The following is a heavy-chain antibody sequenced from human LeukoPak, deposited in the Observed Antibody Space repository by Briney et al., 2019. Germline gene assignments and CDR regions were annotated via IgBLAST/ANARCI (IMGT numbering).Heavy chain of an antibody. D-gene: IGHD3-22*01. V-gene: IGHV3-43D*03. CDR3: AKDADYDSSGYSDY. J-gene: IGHJ4*02. CDR1: GFTFDDYA. CDR2: ISWDGGST. Sequence: PGGSLRLSCAASGFTFDDYAMHWVRQAPGKGLEWVSLISWDGGSTYYADSVKGRFTISRDNSKNSLYLQMNSLRAEDTALYYCAKDADYDSSGYSDYWGQGTLVTVSS.